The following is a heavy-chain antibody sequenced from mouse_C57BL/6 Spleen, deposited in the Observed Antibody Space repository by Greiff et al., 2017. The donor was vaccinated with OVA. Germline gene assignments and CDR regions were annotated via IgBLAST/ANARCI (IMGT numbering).Heavy chain of an antibody. V-gene: IGHV1-52*01. Sequence: QVQLKESGAELVRPGSSVKLSCKASGYTFTSYWMHWVKQRPIQGLEWIGNIDPSDSETHYNQKFKDKATLTVDKSSSTAYMQLSSLTSEDSAVYYCAREGAGYYYAMDYWGQGTSVTVSS. CDR1: GYTFTSYW. CDR2: IDPSDSET. J-gene: IGHJ4*01. CDR3: AREGAGYYYAMDY.